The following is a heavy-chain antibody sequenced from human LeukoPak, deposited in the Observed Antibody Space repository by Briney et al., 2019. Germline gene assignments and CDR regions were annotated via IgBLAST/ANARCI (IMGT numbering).Heavy chain of an antibody. V-gene: IGHV4-59*01. CDR3: ARDKRHSYGRYFAH. Sequence: SETLSLTCSVFGNPISTYHWNWIRKPPGKGLEWIAYMQSTGNSQYNPSLKSRVAMSVDTSKNQVVLNLSSVTAADTAVYYCARDKRHSYGRYFAHWGQGMLVTVSS. CDR2: MQSTGNS. CDR1: GNPISTYH. J-gene: IGHJ4*02. D-gene: IGHD5-18*01.